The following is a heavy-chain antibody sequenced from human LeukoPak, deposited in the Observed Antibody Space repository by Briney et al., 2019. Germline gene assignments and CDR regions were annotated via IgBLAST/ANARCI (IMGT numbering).Heavy chain of an antibody. CDR2: ISSSSSYI. CDR3: AREPLEVVVPAAPLSGLDY. Sequence: GGSLRLSCAASGFTFSSYSMNWVRQAPGKGLEWVSSISSSSSYIYYADSVKGRFTISRDNTKNSLYLQMNSLRAEDTAVYYCAREPLEVVVPAAPLSGLDYWGQGTLVTVSS. V-gene: IGHV3-21*01. CDR1: GFTFSSYS. J-gene: IGHJ4*02. D-gene: IGHD2-2*01.